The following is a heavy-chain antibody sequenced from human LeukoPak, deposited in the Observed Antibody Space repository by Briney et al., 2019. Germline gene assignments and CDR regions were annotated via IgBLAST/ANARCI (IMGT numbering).Heavy chain of an antibody. D-gene: IGHD3-3*01. CDR1: GYTFTSYD. J-gene: IGHJ5*02. V-gene: IGHV1-8*03. Sequence: GASVKVSCKAPGYTFTSYDINWVRQATGQGHERMGWMNPNSGNTGYAQKFQGRVTITRNTSISTAYMELSSLRSEDTAVYYCAREYDFWSGFGGFDPWGQGTLVTVYS. CDR2: MNPNSGNT. CDR3: AREYDFWSGFGGFDP.